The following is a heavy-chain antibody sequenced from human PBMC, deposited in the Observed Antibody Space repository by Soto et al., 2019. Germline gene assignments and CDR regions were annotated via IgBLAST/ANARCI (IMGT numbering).Heavy chain of an antibody. D-gene: IGHD1-1*01. J-gene: IGHJ4*02. CDR3: ARIRYGGNLGY. CDR1: GFTFSSDS. V-gene: IGHV3-48*02. Sequence: PGGSLRLSCAAAGFTFSSDSMNWVRQAPGKGLEWVSYISGSGTKYCADSVKGRFTVSRDNSKSSLYLQMNSLRDEDTAVYYCARIRYGGNLGYWGQGTLVTVSS. CDR2: ISGSGTK.